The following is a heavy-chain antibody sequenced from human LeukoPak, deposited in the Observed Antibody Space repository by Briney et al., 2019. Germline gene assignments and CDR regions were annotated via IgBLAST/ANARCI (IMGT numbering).Heavy chain of an antibody. V-gene: IGHV3-48*01. Sequence: GGSLRLSCAASGFTLSSNVMNWVRQAPGKGLEWVSYISGSTTNTLYADSVKGRFTISRDNAKNSLYLQMNSLRAEDTAVYYCARAVAGSFDCWGKGTLVTVSS. D-gene: IGHD6-19*01. CDR2: ISGSTTNT. CDR1: GFTLSSNV. J-gene: IGHJ4*02. CDR3: ARAVAGSFDC.